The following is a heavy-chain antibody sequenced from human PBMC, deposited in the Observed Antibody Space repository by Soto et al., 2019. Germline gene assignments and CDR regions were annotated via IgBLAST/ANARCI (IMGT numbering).Heavy chain of an antibody. Sequence: EVQLVESGGGLFQPGGSLRLSCAASGFTFSSYWMNWVRQAPGKGLVWVSRLNSDGSSTSYADSVKGRFTISRDNAKNTLYLKMNRLRAEDTAVYYCAREGTDLYFAYWGQGTLVTVSS. V-gene: IGHV3-74*01. CDR2: LNSDGSST. D-gene: IGHD1-1*01. CDR1: GFTFSSYW. CDR3: AREGTDLYFAY. J-gene: IGHJ4*02.